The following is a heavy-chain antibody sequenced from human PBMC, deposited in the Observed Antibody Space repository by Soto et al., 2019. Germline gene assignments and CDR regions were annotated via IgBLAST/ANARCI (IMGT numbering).Heavy chain of an antibody. Sequence: ASVKVSCKASVYTFTSYGISWVRQAPGQGLEWMGWISAYNGNTNYAQKLQGRVTMTTDTSTSTAYMELRSLRSDDTAVYYCARSGARPLYNWFDPWGQGTLVTVSS. V-gene: IGHV1-18*01. CDR3: ARSGARPLYNWFDP. CDR1: VYTFTSYG. J-gene: IGHJ5*02. CDR2: ISAYNGNT. D-gene: IGHD1-26*01.